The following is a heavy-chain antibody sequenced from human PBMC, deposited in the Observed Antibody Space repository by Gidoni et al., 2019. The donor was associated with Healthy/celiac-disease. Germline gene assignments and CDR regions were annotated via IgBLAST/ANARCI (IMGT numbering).Heavy chain of an antibody. V-gene: IGHV3-30*18. CDR3: AKDIGIFGVVIGY. Sequence: QAPGKGLEWVAVISYDVSNKYYADSVKGRFTISRDNSKNTLYLQMNSLRAEDTAVYYCAKDIGIFGVVIGYWGQGTLVTVSS. D-gene: IGHD3-3*02. CDR2: ISYDVSNK. J-gene: IGHJ4*02.